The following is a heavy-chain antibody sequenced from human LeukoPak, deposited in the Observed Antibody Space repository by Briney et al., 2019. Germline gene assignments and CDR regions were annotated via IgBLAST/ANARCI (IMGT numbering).Heavy chain of an antibody. D-gene: IGHD2-2*02. CDR2: IYYSGST. CDR1: GGSISSSSYY. J-gene: IGHJ6*03. Sequence: PSETLSLTCTVSGGSISSSSYYWGWIRQPPGKGLEWIGSIYYSGSTYYNPSLKSRVTISVDTSKNQFSLKLSSVTAADTAVYYCARAPCSSTSCYRNYYYYYYMDVWGKGTTVTVSS. CDR3: ARAPCSSTSCYRNYYYYYYMDV. V-gene: IGHV4-39*07.